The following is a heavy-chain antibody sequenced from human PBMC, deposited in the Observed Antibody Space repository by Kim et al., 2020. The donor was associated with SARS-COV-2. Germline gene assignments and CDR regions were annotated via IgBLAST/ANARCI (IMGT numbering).Heavy chain of an antibody. V-gene: IGHV3-21*01. D-gene: IGHD6-13*01. Sequence: YYADSVKGRFTISRDNAKNSLYLQMKSLRAEDTAVYYCARAIAAAAALDYWGQGTLVTVSS. CDR3: ARAIAAAAALDY. J-gene: IGHJ4*02.